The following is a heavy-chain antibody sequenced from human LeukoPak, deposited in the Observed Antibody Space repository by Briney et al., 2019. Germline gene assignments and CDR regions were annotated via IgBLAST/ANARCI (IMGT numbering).Heavy chain of an antibody. CDR2: IYYSGST. D-gene: IGHD5-18*01. V-gene: IGHV4-39*01. CDR3: ARHPDTADAFDI. CDR1: GGSISSSSYY. Sequence: SETLSLTCTVSGGSISSSSYYWGWIRQPPGKGLEWIGSIYYSGSTYYNPSLESRVTISVDTSKNQFSLKLSSVTAADTAVYYCARHPDTADAFDIWGQGTMVTVSS. J-gene: IGHJ3*02.